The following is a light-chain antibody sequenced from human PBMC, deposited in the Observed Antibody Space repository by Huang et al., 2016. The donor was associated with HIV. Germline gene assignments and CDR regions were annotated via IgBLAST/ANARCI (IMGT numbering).Light chain of an antibody. CDR1: QCLLHSNGYNY. CDR3: MQALQTPYT. J-gene: IGKJ2*01. Sequence: IVMTQSPLSLPVTPGEPASISCRSSQCLLHSNGYNYFDWYLQKPGQAPQLLIYLGSNRASGVPDKVSGSGSGTDFTLKCSRVESEDVWVYYCMQALQTPYTFGQGTKLEIK. V-gene: IGKV2-28*01. CDR2: LGS.